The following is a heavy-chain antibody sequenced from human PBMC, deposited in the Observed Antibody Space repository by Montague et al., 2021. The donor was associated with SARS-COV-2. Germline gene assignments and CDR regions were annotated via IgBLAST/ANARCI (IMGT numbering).Heavy chain of an antibody. CDR3: ARRGRKLLPVATTIGGFDI. Sequence: SETLSLTCTVSGGSISSSNYYWDWIRQPPGKGLEWIGSIYDSGSTYYNPSFKSRVTISVDTSKNHFSLKLSSVTAADTAVYYCARRGRKLLPVATTIGGFDIWGQGTMVTVSS. CDR1: GGSISSSNYY. V-gene: IGHV4-39*02. CDR2: IYDSGST. J-gene: IGHJ3*02. D-gene: IGHD5-12*01.